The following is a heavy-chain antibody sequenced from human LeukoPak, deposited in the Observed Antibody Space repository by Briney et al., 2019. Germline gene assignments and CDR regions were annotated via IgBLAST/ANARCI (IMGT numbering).Heavy chain of an antibody. D-gene: IGHD1-26*01. V-gene: IGHV3-66*01. CDR3: ARAVYRVDAFDI. CDR2: IYSGGST. Sequence: GGSLRLSCAASGFTVSSNYMSWVRQAPGKGLEWVSVIYSGGSTYYADSVKGRFTISRDNSKNTLYLQMNNLRAEDTAVYYCARAVYRVDAFDIWGQGTMVTVSS. CDR1: GFTVSSNY. J-gene: IGHJ3*02.